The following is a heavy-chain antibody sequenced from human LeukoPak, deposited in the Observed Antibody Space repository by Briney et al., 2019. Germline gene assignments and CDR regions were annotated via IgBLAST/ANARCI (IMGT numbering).Heavy chain of an antibody. CDR1: GFTFSSYG. Sequence: PGRSLRLSCAASGFTFSSYGMHWVRQAPGKGLEWVSVISYDGSNKYYADSVKGRFTISRDNSKNTLYLQMNSLRAEDTAVYYCAKDNRPEYSSSSFDYWGQGTLVTVSS. V-gene: IGHV3-30*18. D-gene: IGHD6-13*01. CDR2: ISYDGSNK. CDR3: AKDNRPEYSSSSFDY. J-gene: IGHJ4*02.